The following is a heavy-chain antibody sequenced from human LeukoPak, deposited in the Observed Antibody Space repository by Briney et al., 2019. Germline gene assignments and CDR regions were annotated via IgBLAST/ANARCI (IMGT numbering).Heavy chain of an antibody. CDR1: GGTFSSYA. J-gene: IGHJ4*02. V-gene: IGHV1-69*05. Sequence: SVKVSCKASGGTFSSYAISWVRQAPGQGLEWMGGIIPIFGTANYAQKFQGRVTITTDESTSTAYMELSSLRSEDTAVYYCARVINHGVITGYFDYWGQGTLVTVSS. CDR3: ARVINHGVITGYFDY. CDR2: IIPIFGTA. D-gene: IGHD3-22*01.